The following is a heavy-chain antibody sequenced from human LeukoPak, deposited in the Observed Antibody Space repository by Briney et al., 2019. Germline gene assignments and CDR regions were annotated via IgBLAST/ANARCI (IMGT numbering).Heavy chain of an antibody. J-gene: IGHJ4*02. Sequence: SETLSLTCTVSGGSISSSSYYWGWIRQPPGKGLEWIGSIYYSGSTYYNPSLKSRVTISVDTSKNQFSLKLSSVTVADTAVYYCARDLWFGELEVFDYWGQGTLVTVSS. CDR3: ARDLWFGELEVFDY. CDR1: GGSISSSSYY. D-gene: IGHD3-10*01. CDR2: IYYSGST. V-gene: IGHV4-39*07.